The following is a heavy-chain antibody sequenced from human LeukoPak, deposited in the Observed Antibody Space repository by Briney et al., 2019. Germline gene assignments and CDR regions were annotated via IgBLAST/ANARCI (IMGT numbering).Heavy chain of an antibody. Sequence: RGSLRLSCAAPGFSFSTYWMDWVRQAPGNGLEWVGNINQDGSVKHYVDSVRGRFTISRDNARNSVYLQMSALRVEDTAVYYCTRDFVFWGQGSLVTASS. CDR3: TRDFVF. D-gene: IGHD3-3*01. CDR2: INQDGSVK. J-gene: IGHJ4*02. CDR1: GFSFSTYW. V-gene: IGHV3-7*01.